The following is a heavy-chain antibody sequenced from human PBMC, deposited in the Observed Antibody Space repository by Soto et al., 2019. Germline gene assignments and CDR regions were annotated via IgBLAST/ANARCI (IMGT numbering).Heavy chain of an antibody. V-gene: IGHV3-74*01. CDR3: ARAAYDFWSGYYPPGDYGMDV. CDR2: INSDGSST. CDR1: GFTFSSYW. D-gene: IGHD3-3*01. Sequence: PGGSLRLSCAASGFTFSSYWMHWVRQAPGKGLVWVSRINSDGSSTSYADSVKGRFTISRDNAKNTLYLQMNSLRAEDTAVYYCARAAYDFWSGYYPPGDYGMDVWGQGTTVTVSS. J-gene: IGHJ6*02.